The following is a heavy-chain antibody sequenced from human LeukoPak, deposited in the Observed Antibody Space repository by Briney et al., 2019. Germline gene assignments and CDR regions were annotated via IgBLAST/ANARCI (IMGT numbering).Heavy chain of an antibody. V-gene: IGHV3-7*01. J-gene: IGHJ4*02. Sequence: GGSLRLSCAASGFTFSSYWMSWVRQAPGKGLEWVANIKQDGSEKYYVDSVKGRFTISRDNAKNSLYLQMNSLRAEDTAVYYCARDLGDIVVVPAAHFDYWGQGTLVTVSS. D-gene: IGHD2-2*01. CDR3: ARDLGDIVVVPAAHFDY. CDR2: IKQDGSEK. CDR1: GFTFSSYW.